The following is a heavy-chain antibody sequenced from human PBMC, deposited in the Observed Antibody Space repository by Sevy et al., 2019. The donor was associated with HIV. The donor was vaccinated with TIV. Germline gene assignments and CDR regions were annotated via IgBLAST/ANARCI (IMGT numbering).Heavy chain of an antibody. CDR3: TRHSITIPRDV. CDR2: IRSKANSYAT. CDR1: GFTFSGSA. Sequence: GGSLRLSCAASGFTFSGSAMHWVRQASGKGLEWVGRIRSKANSYATAYAASVKGRFTISGDDSKNTAYLQMNSLKTGDTAVYYCTRHSITIPRDVWGQGTTVTVSS. V-gene: IGHV3-73*01. J-gene: IGHJ6*02. D-gene: IGHD3-3*01.